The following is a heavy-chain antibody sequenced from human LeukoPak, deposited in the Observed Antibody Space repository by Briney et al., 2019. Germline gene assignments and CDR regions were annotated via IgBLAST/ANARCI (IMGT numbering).Heavy chain of an antibody. Sequence: GGSLRLSCAASGFTVSSNYMSWVRQAPGKGLEWVSVIYSGGSTYYADSVKGRFTISRDNSKNTLYLQMNSLRAEDTAVYYCARDGVTTEYYYYYMDVWGKGTTVTVSS. V-gene: IGHV3-66*01. CDR1: GFTVSSNY. D-gene: IGHD4-17*01. CDR2: IYSGGST. J-gene: IGHJ6*03. CDR3: ARDGVTTEYYYYYMDV.